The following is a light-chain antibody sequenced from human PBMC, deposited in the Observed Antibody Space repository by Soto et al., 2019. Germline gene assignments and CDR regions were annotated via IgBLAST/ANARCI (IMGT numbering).Light chain of an antibody. CDR2: DAS. CDR3: LQYDTVPRL. CDR1: HHISDY. Sequence: DIQMTQSPSSLSASVGDRVTITCQASHHISDYLNWYQQKPGKAPKLLIYDASNLQTGVPARFRGSGSGTHFTLTINSLQPEDAATYYCLQYDTVPRLFGGGTKVEIK. V-gene: IGKV1-33*01. J-gene: IGKJ4*01.